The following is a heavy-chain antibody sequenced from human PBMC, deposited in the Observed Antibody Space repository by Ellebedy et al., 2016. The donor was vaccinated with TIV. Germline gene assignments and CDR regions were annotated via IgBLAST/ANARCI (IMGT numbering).Heavy chain of an antibody. V-gene: IGHV4-30-4*01. CDR3: ARGKLNDDGSGYVSPSSFDI. CDR2: MFYRGAT. D-gene: IGHD3-22*01. J-gene: IGHJ3*02. Sequence: SETLSLTCTVSGGSIIRSDYYWTWIRQPPGKSLEWMGYMFYRGATYYTPSLQGRLIISMDTSKNQFSLTLSSVTAADGAVYYCARGKLNDDGSGYVSPSSFDIWGQGTLVTVSS. CDR1: GGSIIRSDYY.